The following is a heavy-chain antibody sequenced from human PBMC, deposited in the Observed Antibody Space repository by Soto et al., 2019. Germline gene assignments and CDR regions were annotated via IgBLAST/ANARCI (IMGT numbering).Heavy chain of an antibody. Sequence: ASVKVSCKASGGTFSSYAISWVRQAPGQGLEWMGGIIPIFGTANYAQKFQGRVTITADKSTSTAYMEPSSLRSEDTAVYYCARAHASSYCSSTSCYTANPDYYYYGMDVWGQGTTVTVS. CDR1: GGTFSSYA. D-gene: IGHD2-2*02. J-gene: IGHJ6*02. V-gene: IGHV1-69*06. CDR2: IIPIFGTA. CDR3: ARAHASSYCSSTSCYTANPDYYYYGMDV.